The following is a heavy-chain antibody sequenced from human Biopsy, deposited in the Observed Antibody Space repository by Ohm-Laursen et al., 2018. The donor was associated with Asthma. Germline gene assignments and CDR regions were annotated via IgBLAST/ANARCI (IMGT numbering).Heavy chain of an antibody. CDR1: GGSISNTNW. Sequence: SETLSLTCAVSGGSISNTNWWSWVRQSPGQGLEWLREIFLKGGTNDNPSLKSRVPLSVDKSKNQFSLKMRSVTAADTAVFFCARAPIPAYSDSSGFDLWGQGTLVTVSS. CDR2: IFLKGGT. V-gene: IGHV4-4*02. D-gene: IGHD3-22*01. CDR3: ARAPIPAYSDSSGFDL. J-gene: IGHJ4*02.